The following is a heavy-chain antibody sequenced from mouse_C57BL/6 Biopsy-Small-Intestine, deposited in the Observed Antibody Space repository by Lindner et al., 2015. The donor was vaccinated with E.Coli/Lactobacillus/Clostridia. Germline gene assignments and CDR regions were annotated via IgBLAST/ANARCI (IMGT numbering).Heavy chain of an antibody. D-gene: IGHD3-3*01. CDR1: GYAFSSSW. CDR2: IYTGDGDT. J-gene: IGHJ3*01. V-gene: IGHV1-82*01. CDR3: ARGTAAWFAY. Sequence: VQLQESGPELVKPGASVKISCKASGYAFSSSWMNWVKQRPGKGLEWIGQIYTGDGDTNYNGEFKGKATLTADKSSSTAYMQLSSLTSEDSAVYLCARGTAAWFAYWGQGTLVTVSA.